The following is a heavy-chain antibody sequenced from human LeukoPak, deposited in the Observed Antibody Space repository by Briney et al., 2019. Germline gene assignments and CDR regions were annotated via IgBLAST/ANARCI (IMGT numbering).Heavy chain of an antibody. CDR2: IYSEGFT. CDR3: ATSSGWTGVFDY. V-gene: IGHV3-66*01. D-gene: IGHD6-25*01. CDR1: GFTVSSSY. J-gene: IGHJ4*02. Sequence: PGGSLRLSCAASGFTVSSSYMSWVRKAPGKGLEWVSVIYSEGFTYYADSVKGRFTISRDNSRNTVYLQMNDLRVEDTAVYYCATSSGWTGVFDYWGQGTVVTVSS.